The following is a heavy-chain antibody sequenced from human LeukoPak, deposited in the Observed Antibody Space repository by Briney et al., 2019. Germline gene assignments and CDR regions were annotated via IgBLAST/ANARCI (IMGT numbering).Heavy chain of an antibody. V-gene: IGHV3-30*03. D-gene: IGHD6-19*01. CDR3: ARGVSGWPDY. CDR2: ISYDGSNK. CDR1: GFTFSSYW. Sequence: GGSLRLSCAASGFTFSSYWMSWVRQAPGKGLEWVAVISYDGSNKYYADSVKGRFTISRDNSKNTLYLQMNSLRAEDTAVYYCARGVSGWPDYWGQGTLVTVSS. J-gene: IGHJ4*02.